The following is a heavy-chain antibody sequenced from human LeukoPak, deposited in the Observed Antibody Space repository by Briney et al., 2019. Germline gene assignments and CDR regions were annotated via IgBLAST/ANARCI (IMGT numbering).Heavy chain of an antibody. J-gene: IGHJ1*01. Sequence: GGSLRLSCAASGFTFSSYSMNWVRQAPGKGLEWVAFIRYDGSNKYYADSVKGRFTISRDNSKNTLYLQMNSLRAEDTAVYYCAKAGDILTGYYNPTGHFQHWGQGTLVTVSS. CDR1: GFTFSSYS. D-gene: IGHD3-9*01. CDR2: IRYDGSNK. CDR3: AKAGDILTGYYNPTGHFQH. V-gene: IGHV3-30*02.